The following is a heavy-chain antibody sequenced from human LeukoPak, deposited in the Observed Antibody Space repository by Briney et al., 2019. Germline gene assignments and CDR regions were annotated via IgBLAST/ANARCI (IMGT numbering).Heavy chain of an antibody. CDR1: GFTFSSYM. D-gene: IGHD3-16*01. CDR2: IKPDGGEK. V-gene: IGHV3-7*03. CDR3: AKRHDILGGKYYFDY. Sequence: GGSLRLSCAASGFTFSSYMMTWVRQAPGKGLEWVANIKPDGGEKFYVDSVRGRFTISRDNAKNSLYLQMNSLRVKDTALYYCAKRHDILGGKYYFDYWGQGALVTVSS. J-gene: IGHJ4*02.